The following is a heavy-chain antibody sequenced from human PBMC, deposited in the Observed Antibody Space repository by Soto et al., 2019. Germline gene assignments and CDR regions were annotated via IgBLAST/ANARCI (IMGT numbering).Heavy chain of an antibody. J-gene: IGHJ4*02. CDR3: AKGGRRRITMVRGVDSLDY. V-gene: IGHV1-69*13. Sequence: ASVKVSCKASGGTFSSYAISWVRQAPGQGLEWMGGIIPIFGTANYAQKFQGRVTITADESTSTAYMELSSLRSEDTAVYYCAKGGRRRITMVRGVDSLDYWGQGTLVTVSS. CDR1: GGTFSSYA. D-gene: IGHD3-10*01. CDR2: IIPIFGTA.